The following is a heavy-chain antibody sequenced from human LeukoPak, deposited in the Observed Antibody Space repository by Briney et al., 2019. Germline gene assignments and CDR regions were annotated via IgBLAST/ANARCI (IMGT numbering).Heavy chain of an antibody. CDR3: AKDQDGVGATIDF. D-gene: IGHD1-26*01. V-gene: IGHV3-74*03. CDR1: GFTFSRYW. J-gene: IGHJ4*02. CDR2: INSDASGT. Sequence: GGYLRLSCAASGFTFSRYWMQWVRQVPGNGLVWVARINSDASGTTYADYVKGRFIISRDNDRNTLSLQMNSLTAEDTALYYCAKDQDGVGATIDFWGQGTLVIVSS.